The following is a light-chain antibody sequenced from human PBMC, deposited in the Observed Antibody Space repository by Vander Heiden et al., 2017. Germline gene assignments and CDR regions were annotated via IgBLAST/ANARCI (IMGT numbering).Light chain of an antibody. CDR2: EDN. CDR3: GKWDSSLGV. Sequence: QSVLTQPPSVSAAPGQKVTISCSASSHNIGNNYVSWHQAPTGRAPKLRIYEDNNRPSGIPDRCSASKSGTSATLGITGLQAGDDSYYYCGKWDSSLGVFGGGTKLTVL. J-gene: IGLJ3*02. V-gene: IGLV1-51*02. CDR1: SHNIGNNY.